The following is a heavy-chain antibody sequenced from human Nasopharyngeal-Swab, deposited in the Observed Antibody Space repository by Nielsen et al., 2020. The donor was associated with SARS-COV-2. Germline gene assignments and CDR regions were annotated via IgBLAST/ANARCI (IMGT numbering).Heavy chain of an antibody. Sequence: GSLRLSCAVYGGSFSGYYWSWIRQPPGKGLEWIGEINHSGSTNYNPSLKSRVTISVDTSKNQFSLKLSSVTAADTAVYYCARLIVVASYCFDYWGQGTLVTVSS. J-gene: IGHJ4*02. V-gene: IGHV4-34*01. CDR2: INHSGST. CDR1: GGSFSGYY. D-gene: IGHD3-22*01. CDR3: ARLIVVASYCFDY.